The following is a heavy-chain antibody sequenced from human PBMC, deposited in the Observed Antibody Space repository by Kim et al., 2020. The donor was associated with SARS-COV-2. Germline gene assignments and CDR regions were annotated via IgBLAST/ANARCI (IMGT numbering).Heavy chain of an antibody. J-gene: IGHJ5*02. CDR2: IWYDGSNK. CDR3: ARDRYYGSGSYYNIGWFDP. D-gene: IGHD3-10*01. V-gene: IGHV3-33*01. Sequence: GGSLRLSCAASGFTFSSYGMHWVRQAPGKGLEWVAVIWYDGSNKYYADSVKGRFTISRDNSKNTLYLQMNSLRAEDTAVYYCARDRYYGSGSYYNIGWFDPWGQGTLVTVSS. CDR1: GFTFSSYG.